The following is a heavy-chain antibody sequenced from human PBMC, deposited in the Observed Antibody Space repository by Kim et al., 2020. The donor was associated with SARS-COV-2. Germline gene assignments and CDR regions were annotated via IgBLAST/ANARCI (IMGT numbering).Heavy chain of an antibody. D-gene: IGHD1-26*01. CDR3: AREGLPLGAYYFDY. CDR2: ITSSSSII. CDR1: GFTFSSYS. Sequence: GGSLRLSCAASGFTFSSYSMNWVRQAPGKGLEWVSYITSSSSIIYYADSLKSRFTISRDNAKNSLYLQMNSLRAEDTAVYYCAREGLPLGAYYFDYWGQGTLVTVSS. J-gene: IGHJ4*02. V-gene: IGHV3-48*04.